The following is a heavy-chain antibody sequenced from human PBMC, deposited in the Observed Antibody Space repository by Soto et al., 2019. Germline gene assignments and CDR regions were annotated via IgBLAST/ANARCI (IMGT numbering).Heavy chain of an antibody. CDR3: ARDSGYYGSGRYWFDP. CDR2: INPSGGST. CDR1: GYTFTSYY. D-gene: IGHD3-10*01. Sequence: ASVKVSCKASGYTFTSYYMHWVRRAPGQGLEWMGIINPSGGSTSYAQKFQGRATITRDTSASTAYMELSSLRSEDTAVYYCARDSGYYGSGRYWFDPWGQGTLVTVSS. V-gene: IGHV1-46*01. J-gene: IGHJ5*02.